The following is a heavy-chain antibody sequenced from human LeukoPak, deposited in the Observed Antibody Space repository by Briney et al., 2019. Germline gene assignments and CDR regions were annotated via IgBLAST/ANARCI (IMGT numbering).Heavy chain of an antibody. CDR1: GFTFSSYG. V-gene: IGHV3-30*03. J-gene: IGHJ4*02. D-gene: IGHD2-2*01. Sequence: GRSLRLSCAASGFTFSSYGMHWVRQAPGKGLEWVAVISYDGSNKYYADSVKGRFTISRDNSKNTLYLQMNSLRAEDTAVYYCARDGEGYCSSTSCSTGNSWGQGTLVTVSS. CDR2: ISYDGSNK. CDR3: ARDGEGYCSSTSCSTGNS.